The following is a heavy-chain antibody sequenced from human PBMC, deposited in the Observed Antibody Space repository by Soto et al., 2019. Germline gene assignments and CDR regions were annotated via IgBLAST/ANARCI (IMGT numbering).Heavy chain of an antibody. CDR2: ISSSGDTI. Sequence: GGSLRLSCAASGFSFSTYSMNWVRQAPGKGLEWVSFISSSGDTIHYADSVKGRFTVSRDNAKNSLYLQMNSLRAEDTALYYCARDRSYSSTWSHYWGQGTLVTVS. V-gene: IGHV3-48*01. CDR3: ARDRSYSSTWSHY. CDR1: GFSFSTYS. D-gene: IGHD6-13*01. J-gene: IGHJ4*02.